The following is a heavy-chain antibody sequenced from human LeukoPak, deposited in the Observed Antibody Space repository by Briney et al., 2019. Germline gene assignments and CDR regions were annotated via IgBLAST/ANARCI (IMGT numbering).Heavy chain of an antibody. Sequence: PGTSLRLSCAASGFSFTTYGMHWVRQAPLKGLEWLAAISYDGRNQNYADSVKGRFTIFRDNSQNTLYLQMNSLRAEDTAVYYCAKGSIKYQLLRSSYFDYWGQGTLVTVSS. D-gene: IGHD2-2*01. CDR1: GFSFTTYG. J-gene: IGHJ4*02. V-gene: IGHV3-30*18. CDR2: ISYDGRNQ. CDR3: AKGSIKYQLLRSSYFDY.